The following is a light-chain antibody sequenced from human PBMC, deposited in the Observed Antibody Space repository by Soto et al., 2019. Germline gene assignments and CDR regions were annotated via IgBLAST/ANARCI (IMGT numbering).Light chain of an antibody. V-gene: IGLV7-46*01. J-gene: IGLJ1*01. Sequence: QTVVTQEPSLTVSPGGTVTLTCGSSTGAVTSGHWPHWFQQKPGQAPSTLISDTSNKPSWTPALFSGSLLGGKAALTLSGAQPEDEADYCCLVIFTGVGEVFGTGTKVTVL. CDR1: TGAVTSGHW. CDR2: DTS. CDR3: LVIFTGVGEV.